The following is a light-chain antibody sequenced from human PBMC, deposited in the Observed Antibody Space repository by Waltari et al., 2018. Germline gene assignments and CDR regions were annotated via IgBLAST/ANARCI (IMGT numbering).Light chain of an antibody. CDR2: QDT. V-gene: IGLV3-1*01. CDR3: QAWDSSTYHVV. J-gene: IGLJ2*01. CDR1: KLGDKY. Sequence: SYELTQQPSVSASPAQTASITCSGAKLGDKYACWYQQKPGQSPVVVLYQDTKRPSGIPERFSGSNSRNTATLTISGTQAMDEADYYCQAWDSSTYHVVFGGGTKLTVL.